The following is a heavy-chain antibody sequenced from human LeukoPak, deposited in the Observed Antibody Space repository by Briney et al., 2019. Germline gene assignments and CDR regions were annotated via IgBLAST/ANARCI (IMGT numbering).Heavy chain of an antibody. CDR2: IYYSGST. D-gene: IGHD1-14*01. CDR3: ASHRRTGYFDY. Sequence: PSETLSLTCTVSGGSISSYYWSWIRQPPGKGLEWIGYIYYSGSTNYNPSLKSRVTISVDTSKNQFSLKLSSVTAADTAVYYCASHRRTGYFDYWGQGTLVTVSS. CDR1: GGSISSYY. V-gene: IGHV4-59*01. J-gene: IGHJ4*02.